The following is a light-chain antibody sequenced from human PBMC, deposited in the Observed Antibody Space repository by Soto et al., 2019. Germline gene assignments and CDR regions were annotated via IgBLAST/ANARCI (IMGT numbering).Light chain of an antibody. CDR3: QQYGDSLLT. J-gene: IGKJ1*01. V-gene: IGKV3-20*01. CDR1: QSVSRNY. CDR2: GAS. Sequence: EIVLTQSPGTLSLSPGERATLSCRASQSVSRNYLVWYQQKPGQAPRLLIYGASGRATGIPDRFSGSGSGTDFTLTISRLEPEDFAVYDCQQYGDSLLTFGQGTKVDIK.